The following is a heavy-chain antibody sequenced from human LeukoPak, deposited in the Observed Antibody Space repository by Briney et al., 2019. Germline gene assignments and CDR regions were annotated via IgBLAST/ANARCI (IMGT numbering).Heavy chain of an antibody. CDR3: ASRGDYYDSSGYFYFDY. V-gene: IGHV4-34*01. CDR2: INHSGST. CDR1: GGSFSGYY. D-gene: IGHD3-22*01. Sequence: SETLSLTCAVYGGSFSGYYWSWIRQPPGKGLEWIGEINHSGSTNYNPSLKSRVTISVGTSKNQFSLKLSSVTAADTAVYYCASRGDYYDSSGYFYFDYWGQGTLVTVSS. J-gene: IGHJ4*02.